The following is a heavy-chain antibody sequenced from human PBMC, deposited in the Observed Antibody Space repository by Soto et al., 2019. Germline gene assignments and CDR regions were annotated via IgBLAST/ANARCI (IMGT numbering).Heavy chain of an antibody. CDR1: GFTFSSYA. Sequence: QVQLVESGGGVVQPGRSLRLSCAASGFTFSSYAMHWVRQAPGKGLEWVAVISYDGSNKYYADSVKGRFTISRDNSKHTLYLQMNSLRDEDTAVYYCARGDTVRGAETYRMDVWGQGTTVTVSS. CDR3: ARGDTVRGAETYRMDV. D-gene: IGHD3-10*01. J-gene: IGHJ6*02. V-gene: IGHV3-30-3*01. CDR2: ISYDGSNK.